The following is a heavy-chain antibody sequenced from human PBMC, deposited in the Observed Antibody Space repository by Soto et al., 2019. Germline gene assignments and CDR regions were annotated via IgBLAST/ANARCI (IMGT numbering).Heavy chain of an antibody. D-gene: IGHD6-19*01. J-gene: IGHJ3*02. CDR1: GGSISGYY. CDR2: INHSGST. Sequence: QMHLQESGPGLVKPSETLSLTCTVSGGSISGYYWSWVRQPAGKGLEWVGEINHSGSTNYNPSLKSRVTISVDTSKNQFSLKLSSVTAADTAVYYCARTGYSSGWYKAAFDIWGQGTMVTVSS. CDR3: ARTGYSSGWYKAAFDI. V-gene: IGHV4-34*10.